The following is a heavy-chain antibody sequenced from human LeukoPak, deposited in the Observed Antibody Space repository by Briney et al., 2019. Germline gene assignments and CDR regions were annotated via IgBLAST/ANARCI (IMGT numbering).Heavy chain of an antibody. J-gene: IGHJ6*03. CDR2: IYSGGST. CDR1: GFTVSSNY. D-gene: IGHD3-22*01. CDR3: ARDGYYYDSSGYYYGGAYYYYYYYMDV. V-gene: IGHV3-53*05. Sequence: GGSLRLSCAASGFTVSSNYMSWVRQAPGKGLEWVSVIYSGGSTYYADSVKGRFTISRDNSKNTLYLQMNSLRAEDTAVYYCARDGYYYDSSGYYYGGAYYYYYYYMDVWGKGTTVTVSS.